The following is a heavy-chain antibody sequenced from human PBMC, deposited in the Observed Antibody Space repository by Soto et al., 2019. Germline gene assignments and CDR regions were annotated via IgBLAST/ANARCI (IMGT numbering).Heavy chain of an antibody. CDR3: ARASTVTTRGSRNNWFDP. CDR1: CGSISSYY. CDR2: IYYSGST. J-gene: IGHJ5*02. Sequence: SETLSLTCTVSCGSISSYYWSWIRQPPGKGLEWIGYIYYSGSTNYNPPLKSRVTISVDTSKNQFSLKLSSVTAADTAVYYCARASTVTTRGSRNNWFDPWGQGTLVTVPS. V-gene: IGHV4-59*08. D-gene: IGHD4-17*01.